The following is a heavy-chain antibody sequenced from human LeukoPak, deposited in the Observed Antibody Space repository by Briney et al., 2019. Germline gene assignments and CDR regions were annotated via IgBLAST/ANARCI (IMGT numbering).Heavy chain of an antibody. Sequence: SVKVSCKASGGIFSSYTISWVRQAPGQGLEWMGRIIPLLGIANYAQKFQGRVTIIADKSTSTAYMELSSPRSEDTAVYYCARDDADSAYADGDYWGQGTLVTVSS. D-gene: IGHD5-12*01. CDR1: GGIFSSYT. CDR2: IIPLLGIA. CDR3: ARDDADSAYADGDY. V-gene: IGHV1-69*04. J-gene: IGHJ4*02.